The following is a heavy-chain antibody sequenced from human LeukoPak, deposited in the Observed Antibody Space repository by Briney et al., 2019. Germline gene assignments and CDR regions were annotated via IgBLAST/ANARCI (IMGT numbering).Heavy chain of an antibody. V-gene: IGHV3-33*08. CDR2: IWFDGSVK. D-gene: IGHD3-16*01. J-gene: IGHJ4*02. CDR1: GFTFNTYG. Sequence: PGGSLRLSCAASGFTFNTYGMHWVRQAPGQGLEWVAAIWFDGSVKHYSDAVKGRFTISRDNSLNTLYLQMNSLTAEDTAVYYCVRDLILVWTPGDDFDHWGQGTLVTVSS. CDR3: VRDLILVWTPGDDFDH.